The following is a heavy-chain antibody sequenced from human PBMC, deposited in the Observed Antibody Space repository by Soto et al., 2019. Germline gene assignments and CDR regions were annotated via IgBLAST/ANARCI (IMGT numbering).Heavy chain of an antibody. D-gene: IGHD6-13*01. CDR2: IIPIFGTA. CDR1: GGTFSRYA. J-gene: IGHJ5*02. V-gene: IGHV1-69*01. Sequence: QVQLVQSGAEVKKPGSSVKVSCKASGGTFSRYAISWVRQAPGQGLEWMGGIIPIFGTANYAQKFQGRVTITADESTSTAYMELSSLRSEDTAVYYCAGSISSSSWYLSWFDPWGQGTLVTVSS. CDR3: AGSISSSSWYLSWFDP.